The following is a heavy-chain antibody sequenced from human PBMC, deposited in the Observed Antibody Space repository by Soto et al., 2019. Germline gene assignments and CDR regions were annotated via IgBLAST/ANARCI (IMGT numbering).Heavy chain of an antibody. CDR3: ARLPCYITRCFSYFDY. D-gene: IGHD2-2*01. V-gene: IGHV4-59*08. CDR2: IYSSGSS. CDR1: GGSISGYF. J-gene: IGHJ4*02. Sequence: QVQLQESGPGLVKTSETLSLTCTVSGGSISGYFWSWIRQHPGKGLEWIGYIYSSGSSNYNPSLLSRVTISLDTSKNQFSLKPSSVTAADTAVYYCARLPCYITRCFSYFDYWGQGALVTVSS.